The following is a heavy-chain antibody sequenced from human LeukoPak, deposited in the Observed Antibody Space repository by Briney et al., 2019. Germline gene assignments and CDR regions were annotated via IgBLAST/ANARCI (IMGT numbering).Heavy chain of an antibody. V-gene: IGHV1-8*03. J-gene: IGHJ4*02. D-gene: IGHD6-19*01. CDR3: AGERGEEYSSGWYKTNYFYN. Sequence: ASVKVSCKASGYTFTSYDINWVRQATGQGLEWMGWMNPNSGNTGYAQRFQGRVTITRNTSISTAYMELSSLRSEDTAVYYCAGERGEEYSSGWYKTNYFYNRGQGIRVTVSS. CDR2: MNPNSGNT. CDR1: GYTFTSYD.